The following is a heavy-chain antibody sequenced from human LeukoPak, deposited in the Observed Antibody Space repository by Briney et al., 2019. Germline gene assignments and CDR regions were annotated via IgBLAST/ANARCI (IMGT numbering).Heavy chain of an antibody. J-gene: IGHJ2*01. CDR3: ARGRTVTNDFDL. CDR1: GYTFTGYY. D-gene: IGHD4-17*01. CDR2: FNPSGSNT. V-gene: IGHV1-46*01. Sequence: GASVKVSCKASGYTFTGYYMHWVRQAPGQGLEWMGIFNPSGSNTNYAQRFQGRVTLTRDTSTTTVYMDLSGLRPDDTAVYYCARGRTVTNDFDLWGRGTLLTVSS.